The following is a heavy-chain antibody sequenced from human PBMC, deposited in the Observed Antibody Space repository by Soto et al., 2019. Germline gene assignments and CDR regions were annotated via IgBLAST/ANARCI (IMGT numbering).Heavy chain of an antibody. CDR1: GGSISSGDYY. J-gene: IGHJ4*02. V-gene: IGHV4-30-4*01. CDR3: ARAPDPYYYDSSGIDY. D-gene: IGHD3-22*01. CDR2: IYYSGST. Sequence: SETLSLTCTVSGGSISSGDYYWSWIRQPPGKGLEWIGYIYYSGSTYYNPSLKSRVTISVDTSKNQFSLKLSSVTAADTAVYYCARAPDPYYYDSSGIDYWGQGTLVTVSS.